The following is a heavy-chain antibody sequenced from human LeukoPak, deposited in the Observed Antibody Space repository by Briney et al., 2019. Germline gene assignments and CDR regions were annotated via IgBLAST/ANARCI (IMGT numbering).Heavy chain of an antibody. CDR2: ISYDGSNK. CDR1: GFTFSSYG. J-gene: IGHJ5*02. Sequence: GGSLRLSCAASGFTFSSYGMHWVRQAPGKGLEWVAVISYDGSNKYYADPVKGRFTISRDNSKNTLYLQMNSLRAEDTAVYYCAKDNYDSSGGFDPWGQGTLVTVSS. CDR3: AKDNYDSSGGFDP. V-gene: IGHV3-30*18. D-gene: IGHD3-22*01.